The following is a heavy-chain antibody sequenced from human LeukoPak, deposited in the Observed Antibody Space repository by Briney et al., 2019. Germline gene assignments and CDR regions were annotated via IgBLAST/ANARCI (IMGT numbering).Heavy chain of an antibody. V-gene: IGHV3-23*01. Sequence: PGGSLRLSCAASGFTFSNYAMSWVRQAPGKGLEWVSAISTRGGTTYYADSVKGRFTISRDNSKNTLFLQMNSLSAEDTALYYCAREILAPGKTHDYWGQGTLVTVSS. CDR2: ISTRGGTT. CDR3: AREILAPGKTHDY. CDR1: GFTFSNYA. J-gene: IGHJ4*02.